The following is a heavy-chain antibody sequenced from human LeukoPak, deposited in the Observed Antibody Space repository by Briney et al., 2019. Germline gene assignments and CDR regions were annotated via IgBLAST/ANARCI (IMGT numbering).Heavy chain of an antibody. CDR1: GGSFSGYY. CDR3: ARGADYDFWSGPGLNWFDP. J-gene: IGHJ5*02. D-gene: IGHD3-3*01. CDR2: INHSGST. V-gene: IGHV4-34*01. Sequence: SETLSLTCAVYGGSFSGYYWSWIRQPPGKGLEWIGEINHSGSTNYNPSLKSRVTISVDTSKNQFSLKMSSVTAADTAVYYCARGADYDFWSGPGLNWFDPWGQGTLVTVSS.